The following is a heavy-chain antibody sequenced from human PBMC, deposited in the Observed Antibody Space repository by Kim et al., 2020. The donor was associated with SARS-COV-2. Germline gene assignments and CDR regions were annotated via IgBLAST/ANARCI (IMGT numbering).Heavy chain of an antibody. CDR3: ARDSGDYYGSAKPYYFDY. Sequence: SVKVSCKASGGTFSSYAISWVRQAPGQGLEWMGGIIPIFGTANYAQKFQGRVTITADESTSTAYMELSSLRSEDTAVYYCARDSGDYYGSAKPYYFDYWGQGTLVTVSS. V-gene: IGHV1-69*13. CDR2: IIPIFGTA. CDR1: GGTFSSYA. D-gene: IGHD3-10*01. J-gene: IGHJ4*02.